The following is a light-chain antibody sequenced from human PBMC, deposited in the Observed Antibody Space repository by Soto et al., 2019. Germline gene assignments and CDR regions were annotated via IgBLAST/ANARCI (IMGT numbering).Light chain of an antibody. CDR1: QSVSSSY. CDR3: HQYGNSPPNT. Sequence: EIVLTQSPGTLSLSPGERATLSCRASQSVSSSYLAWYQQKPGQAPRLLIYGASSRATGIPDRFSGSGSGTDFTLTISRLEPEDFAVYLCHQYGNSPPNTFGQGTKVEIK. CDR2: GAS. V-gene: IGKV3-20*01. J-gene: IGKJ2*01.